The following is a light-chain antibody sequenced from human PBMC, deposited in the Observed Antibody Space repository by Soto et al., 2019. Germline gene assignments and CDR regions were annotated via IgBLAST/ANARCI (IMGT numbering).Light chain of an antibody. CDR3: CSYAGSRWV. V-gene: IGLV2-23*02. CDR1: SDDIGNFNL. CDR2: EVN. Sequence: QSVLTQPSSVSGSPGQSITFSCTGSSDDIGNFNLVSWYQQYPGKAPKLILYEVNKRPLGVSDRFSGSKSGNTASLPISGLQAEDEADYHCCSYAGSRWVFGGGTKVTVL. J-gene: IGLJ3*02.